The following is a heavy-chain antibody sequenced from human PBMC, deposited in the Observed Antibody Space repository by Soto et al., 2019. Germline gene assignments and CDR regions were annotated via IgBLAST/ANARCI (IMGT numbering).Heavy chain of an antibody. J-gene: IGHJ4*02. CDR3: ARTPRLLDS. CDR2: ISADGSEK. Sequence: EVQLVESGGGLVQPGGSLRLSCAASGFTFSVSWMNWVRQAPGKGLEWVAYISADGSEKNYVDSVKGRFTISRDNAKNSLYLQMTRLRVEDTAIYYCARTPRLLDSWGQETLFTVSS. V-gene: IGHV3-7*01. D-gene: IGHD6-6*01. CDR1: GFTFSVSW.